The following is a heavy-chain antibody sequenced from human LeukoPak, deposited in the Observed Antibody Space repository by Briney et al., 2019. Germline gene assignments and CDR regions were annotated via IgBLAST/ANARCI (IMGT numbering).Heavy chain of an antibody. Sequence: SETLSLTCTVSGGSISSYYWSWIRQPPGKGLEWIGYINYSGSTNYNPSLKSRVTISVDTSKNQFSLKLSSVTAADTAVYYCARTTEGGYTYDYFYYYYMDVWGKGTTVTISS. CDR1: GGSISSYY. CDR2: INYSGST. J-gene: IGHJ6*03. V-gene: IGHV4-59*01. CDR3: ARTTEGGYTYDYFYYYYMDV. D-gene: IGHD5-18*01.